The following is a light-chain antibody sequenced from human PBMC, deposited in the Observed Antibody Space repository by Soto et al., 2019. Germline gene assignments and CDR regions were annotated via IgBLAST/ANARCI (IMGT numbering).Light chain of an antibody. CDR1: QSVLYSSNNKNY. V-gene: IGKV4-1*01. Sequence: DIVMTQSPDSLAVSLGERATINCKSSQSVLYSSNNKNYLAWCQQKPGQPPKLLIYWASTRESGVPDRFSGRGSGTDFTLTIRSLQAEYVAVYYCQQYDSTPCSFGSGKKGDI. CDR3: QQYDSTPCS. J-gene: IGKJ3*01. CDR2: WAS.